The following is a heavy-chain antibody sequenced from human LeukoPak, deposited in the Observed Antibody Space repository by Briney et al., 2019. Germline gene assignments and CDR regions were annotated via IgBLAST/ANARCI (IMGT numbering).Heavy chain of an antibody. J-gene: IGHJ2*01. CDR1: GGSIRSSY. CDR3: ARRGPNSGYARGWNFDL. D-gene: IGHD5-12*01. Sequence: SETLSLTCIVSGGSIRSSYWSWIRQTPGKRLQWIGYIHYSGESNNNPSLKSRVTISVDTSKNQFSLKLTSVTAADTGMYYCARRGPNSGYARGWNFDLWGRGTLVTVSS. V-gene: IGHV4-59*08. CDR2: IHYSGES.